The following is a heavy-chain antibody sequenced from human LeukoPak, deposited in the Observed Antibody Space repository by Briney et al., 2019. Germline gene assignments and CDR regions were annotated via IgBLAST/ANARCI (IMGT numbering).Heavy chain of an antibody. V-gene: IGHV3-30*02. J-gene: IGHJ4*02. CDR3: AKRGSGYYYFDY. CDR1: GFSFSTYG. Sequence: GGSLRLSCAASGFSFSTYGMHWVRQAPGKGLEWVAVIWYDESNKYYADSVKGRFTISRDNSKNTLYLQMNSLRAEDTAVYYCAKRGSGYYYFDYWGQGTLVTVSS. CDR2: IWYDESNK. D-gene: IGHD3-22*01.